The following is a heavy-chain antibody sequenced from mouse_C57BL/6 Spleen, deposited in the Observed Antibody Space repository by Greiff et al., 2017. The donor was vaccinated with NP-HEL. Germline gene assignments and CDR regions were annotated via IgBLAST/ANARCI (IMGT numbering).Heavy chain of an antibody. CDR1: GFTFSDYG. D-gene: IGHD1-1*02. Sequence: DVMLVESGGGLVKPGGSLKLSCAASGFTFSDYGMHWVRQAPEKGLEWVAYISSGSSTIYYADTVKGRFTISRDNAKNTLFLQMTSLRSEDTAMYYCARVEGYYRHYYAMDYWGQGTSVTVSS. J-gene: IGHJ4*01. CDR3: ARVEGYYRHYYAMDY. CDR2: ISSGSSTI. V-gene: IGHV5-17*01.